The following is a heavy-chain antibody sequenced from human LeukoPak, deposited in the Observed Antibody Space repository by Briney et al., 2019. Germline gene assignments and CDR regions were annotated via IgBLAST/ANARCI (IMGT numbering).Heavy chain of an antibody. J-gene: IGHJ4*02. Sequence: GGSLRLSCAASGFTFGSYWMHWVRQVPGKGLVWVSRVNYDGSSMTYADSVKGRFTISRDNAKKTVFLQMNSLRAEDTAVYYCARDTYYDFWSGYYGLDYWGQGTLVTVSS. V-gene: IGHV3-74*01. CDR1: GFTFGSYW. D-gene: IGHD3-3*01. CDR3: ARDTYYDFWSGYYGLDY. CDR2: VNYDGSSM.